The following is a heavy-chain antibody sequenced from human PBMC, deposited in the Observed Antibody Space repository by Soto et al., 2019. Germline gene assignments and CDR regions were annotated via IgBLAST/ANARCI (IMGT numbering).Heavy chain of an antibody. D-gene: IGHD3-3*01. CDR3: ASSARDLWSGYLDAFDI. V-gene: IGHV4-34*01. Sequence: SETLSLTCAVYGGSFSGYYWSWIRQPPGKGLEWIGEINHSGSTNYNPSLKSRVTISVDTSKNQFSLKLSSVTAADTAVYYCASSARDLWSGYLDAFDIWGQGTMVTVSS. CDR1: GGSFSGYY. J-gene: IGHJ3*02. CDR2: INHSGST.